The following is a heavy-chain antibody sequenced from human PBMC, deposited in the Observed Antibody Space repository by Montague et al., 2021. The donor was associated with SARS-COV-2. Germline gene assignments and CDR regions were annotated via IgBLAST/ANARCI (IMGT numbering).Heavy chain of an antibody. J-gene: IGHJ4*02. Sequence: SETLSLTCTISGGSITSYYWSWIRQPPGKGLEWLGHMHYSGSNTYNPSFESRVTMSIDTSENQFSLHLRSVTAADTAVYYCARGRVTSSCYYLDYWGQGTLVTVSS. CDR1: GGSITSYY. V-gene: IGHV4-59*12. CDR3: ARGRVTSSCYYLDY. CDR2: MHYSGSN. D-gene: IGHD6-19*01.